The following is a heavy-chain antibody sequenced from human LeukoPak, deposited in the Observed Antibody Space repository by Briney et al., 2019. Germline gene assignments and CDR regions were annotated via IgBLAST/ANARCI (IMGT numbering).Heavy chain of an antibody. CDR3: ARDSIVATIDAFDI. CDR2: ISSSSSYI. V-gene: IGHV3-21*01. D-gene: IGHD5-12*01. CDR1: GFTFSSYS. J-gene: IGHJ3*02. Sequence: PGGSLRLSCAASGFTFSSYSMNWVRQAPGKGLEWVSSISSSSSYIYYADSVKGRFTISRDNAKNSLYLQMNGLRAEDTAVYYCARDSIVATIDAFDIWGQGTMVTVSS.